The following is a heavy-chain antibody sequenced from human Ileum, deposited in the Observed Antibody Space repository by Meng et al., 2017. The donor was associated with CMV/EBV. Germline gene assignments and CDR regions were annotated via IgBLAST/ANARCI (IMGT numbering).Heavy chain of an antibody. V-gene: IGHV4-61*02. D-gene: IGHD1-20*01. CDR3: AGGAITGTTEVPFDY. Sequence: GPRHVKPSQTLSLTCSGSGGSKIGVIYYWSWIRQPGGKGLEWIGRIYTSESTNYNPSLKSRVTITVDTSKNQFSLKLSSVTATDTAVYSCAGGAITGTTEVPFDYWGQGTLVTVSS. J-gene: IGHJ4*02. CDR1: GGSKIGVIYY. CDR2: IYTSEST.